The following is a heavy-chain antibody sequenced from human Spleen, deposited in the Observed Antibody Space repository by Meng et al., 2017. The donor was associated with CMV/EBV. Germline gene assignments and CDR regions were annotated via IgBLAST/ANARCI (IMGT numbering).Heavy chain of an antibody. CDR2: IGHSGFT. V-gene: IGHV4-39*01. D-gene: IGHD6-19*01. CDR3: VRSSAWVRTGFDP. Sequence: QPQLQESGPGLVRPSVALSLTCSVSGGSISTSGYYWGWIRQPPGKGLEWIGSIGHSGFTYYTPSLKSRVTVSIDTSRNQFSLWLTSVTAADTAVYYCVRSSAWVRTGFDPWGQGTLVTVSS. CDR1: GGSISTSGYY. J-gene: IGHJ5*02.